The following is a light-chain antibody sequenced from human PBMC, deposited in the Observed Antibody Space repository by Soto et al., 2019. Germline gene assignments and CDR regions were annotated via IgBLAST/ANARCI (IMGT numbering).Light chain of an antibody. CDR2: EGT. CDR1: TSDVGGYNL. V-gene: IGLV2-23*01. Sequence: QSVLTQPASVSRSPGQSITLSCSGTTSDVGGYNLVSWYQQHTAKAPKLLIYEGTQRPSGVSSRFSGSKSGNTASLTISGLQAEDEADYYCCSYASSSSYVFGTGTKVTV. J-gene: IGLJ1*01. CDR3: CSYASSSSYV.